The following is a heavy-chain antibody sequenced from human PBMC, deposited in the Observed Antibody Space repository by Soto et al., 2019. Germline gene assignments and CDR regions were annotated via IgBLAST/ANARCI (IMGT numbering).Heavy chain of an antibody. CDR1: GDSVSSNSAA. CDR3: ARIHSSSSSDMDV. Sequence: SQTLSLTCAISGDSVSSNSAAWNCIIHSPSRCLEWLGRTYYRSKWYSNYAVSVKSRITINPDTSKNQFSLQLNSVTPEDTAVYYCARIHSSSSSDMDVWGQGTTVTVSS. V-gene: IGHV6-1*01. D-gene: IGHD6-6*01. CDR2: TYYRSKWYS. J-gene: IGHJ6*02.